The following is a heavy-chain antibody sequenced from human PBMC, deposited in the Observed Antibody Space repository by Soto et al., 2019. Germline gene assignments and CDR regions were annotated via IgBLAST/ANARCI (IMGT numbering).Heavy chain of an antibody. CDR3: ARHATTVTTKSYYYYGMDV. V-gene: IGHV1-3*01. J-gene: IGHJ6*02. Sequence: ASVKVSCKASGYTFTSYAMHWVRQAPGQRLEWMGWINAGNGSTKYSQKFQGRVTITRDTSASTAYMELSSLRSEDTAVYYCARHATTVTTKSYYYYGMDVWGQGTTVTVSS. CDR2: INAGNGST. CDR1: GYTFTSYA. D-gene: IGHD4-17*01.